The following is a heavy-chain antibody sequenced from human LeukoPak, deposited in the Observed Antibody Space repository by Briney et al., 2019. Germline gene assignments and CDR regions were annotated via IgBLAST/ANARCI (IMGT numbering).Heavy chain of an antibody. D-gene: IGHD6-13*01. V-gene: IGHV3-21*01. CDR3: AGDLTTAAGLWFDP. CDR1: GFTFRHYA. CDR2: ISSSSSYI. Sequence: PERSLRLSCAASGFTFRHYAVHWVRQAPGRGLEWVSSISSSSSYIYYADSVKGRFTISRDNAKNSLYLQMNSLRAEDTAVYYCAGDLTTAAGLWFDPWGQGTLVTVSS. J-gene: IGHJ5*02.